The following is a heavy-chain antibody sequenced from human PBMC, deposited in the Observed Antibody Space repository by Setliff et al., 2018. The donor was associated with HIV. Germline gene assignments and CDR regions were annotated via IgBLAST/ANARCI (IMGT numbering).Heavy chain of an antibody. CDR2: ISYTGST. Sequence: ETLSLTCTVSGGSMGSNYYYWGWIRQPPGKGPEWIGSISYTGSTYYNPSLKSRITISQDTSKNQFSLKLDSVTAADTAVYYCARHQPLVSHIAVAGVLGYWGQGTLVTVSS. CDR1: GGSMGSNYYY. J-gene: IGHJ4*02. D-gene: IGHD6-19*01. CDR3: ARHQPLVSHIAVAGVLGY. V-gene: IGHV4-39*01.